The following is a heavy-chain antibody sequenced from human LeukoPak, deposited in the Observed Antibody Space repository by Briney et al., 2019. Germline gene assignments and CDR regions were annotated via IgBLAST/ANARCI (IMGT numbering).Heavy chain of an antibody. CDR3: ARDRYDSSLYYYYYGMDV. Sequence: ASVKVSCKASGYTFTSYYMHWVRQAPGQGLEWMGWINPNSGGTNYAQKFQGRVTMTRDTSISTAYMELSRLRSDDTAVYYCARDRYDSSLYYYYYGMDVWGQGTTVTVSS. CDR1: GYTFTSYY. J-gene: IGHJ6*02. V-gene: IGHV1-2*02. D-gene: IGHD3-22*01. CDR2: INPNSGGT.